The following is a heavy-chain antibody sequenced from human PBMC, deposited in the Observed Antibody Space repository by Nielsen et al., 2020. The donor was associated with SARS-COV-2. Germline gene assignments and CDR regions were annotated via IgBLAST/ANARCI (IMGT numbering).Heavy chain of an antibody. J-gene: IGHJ3*02. D-gene: IGHD3-10*01. Sequence: WVRQAPGQGLEWMGWISAYNGNTNYAQKLQGRVTMTTDTSASTVSMELSSLRSEDTAVYYCARDNVLLWLGESGDAFDIWGHGTMVTVSS. CDR2: ISAYNGNT. V-gene: IGHV1-18*01. CDR3: ARDNVLLWLGESGDAFDI.